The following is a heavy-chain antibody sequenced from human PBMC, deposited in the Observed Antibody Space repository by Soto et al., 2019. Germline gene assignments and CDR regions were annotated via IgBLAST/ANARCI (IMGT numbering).Heavy chain of an antibody. CDR1: GFTFSTYA. J-gene: IGHJ4*02. CDR2: IDNSGGIT. CDR3: AKGGYNYGFLFDC. V-gene: IGHV3-23*05. Sequence: GGSLRLSSAASGFTFSTYAMSWVRQAPXKGLEWVSTIDNSGGITYYADSVKGRFTISRDNSKNTLYLQMNSLRAEDTAVYYCAKGGYNYGFLFDCWGQGTPVTVSS. D-gene: IGHD5-18*01.